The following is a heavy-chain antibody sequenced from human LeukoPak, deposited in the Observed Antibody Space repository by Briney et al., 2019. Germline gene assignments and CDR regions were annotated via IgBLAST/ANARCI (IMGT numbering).Heavy chain of an antibody. J-gene: IGHJ6*03. Sequence: SETLSLTCTVSGDSISSYFWNWIRQPPGKGLEWIGNVYYTGSTIYNPSFKSRVTISVDTSKNHFSLRLSSVTAADTAVYYCARSYSSGWYGYYYYYMDVWGKGTTVTISS. V-gene: IGHV4-59*12. CDR3: ARSYSSGWYGYYYYYMDV. CDR1: GDSISSYF. CDR2: VYYTGST. D-gene: IGHD6-19*01.